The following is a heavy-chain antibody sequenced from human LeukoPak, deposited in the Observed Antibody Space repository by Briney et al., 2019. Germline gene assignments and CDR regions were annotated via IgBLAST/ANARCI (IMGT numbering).Heavy chain of an antibody. V-gene: IGHV3-30*18. CDR2: ISYDGSNK. CDR1: GFTFSSYG. D-gene: IGHD3-10*01. CDR3: AKDLLAWIVRDQDFDY. J-gene: IGHJ4*02. Sequence: PGGSLSLSCAASGFTFSSYGMHWVRQAPGKGLEWVAVISYDGSNKYYADSVKGRFTISRDNSKNTLYLQMNSLRAEDTAVYYCAKDLLAWIVRDQDFDYWGQGTLVTVSS.